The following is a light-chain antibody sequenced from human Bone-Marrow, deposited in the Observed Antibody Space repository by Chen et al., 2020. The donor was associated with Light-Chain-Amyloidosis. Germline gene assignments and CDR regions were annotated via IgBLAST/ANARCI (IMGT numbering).Light chain of an antibody. CDR2: STS. V-gene: IGLV7-43*01. Sequence: QTVVTQEPSLTVSPGGTVTLTCASSTGAVTSGYYPHWFQQKPGQAPRALIYSTSNKHSWTPARFSGSLRGGKGALRRAGVQQGDEAEYYCRLYYGGAPLWVFGGGTKLTV. J-gene: IGLJ3*02. CDR1: TGAVTSGYY. CDR3: RLYYGGAPLWV.